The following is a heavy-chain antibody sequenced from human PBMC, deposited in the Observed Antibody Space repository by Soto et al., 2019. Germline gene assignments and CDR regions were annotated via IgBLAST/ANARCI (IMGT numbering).Heavy chain of an antibody. CDR3: ARAQKIFGMINVFDY. D-gene: IGHD3-3*01. CDR1: GGSINSGGYY. V-gene: IGHV4-31*03. CDR2: IYYSGST. Sequence: SETLSLTCTVSGGSINSGGYYWSWIRQHPGKGLEWIGYIYYSGSTYYNPSLKSRVTISIDTSKNQFSLKLSSVTAADTAVYYCARAQKIFGMINVFDYWGQGTLVTVSS. J-gene: IGHJ4*02.